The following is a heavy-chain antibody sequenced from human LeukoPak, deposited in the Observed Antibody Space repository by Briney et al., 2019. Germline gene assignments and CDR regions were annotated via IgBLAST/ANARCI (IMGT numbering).Heavy chain of an antibody. CDR2: IYYSGST. Sequence: PSETLSLTCTVSGGSISSYYWSWIRQPPGKGLEWIGYIYYSGSTNYNPSLKSRVTISVDTSKNQFSLKLSSVTAADTAVYYCARHGGSGYSYGTHYYYYYMDVWGKGTTVTISS. CDR3: ARHGGSGYSYGTHYYYYYMDV. D-gene: IGHD5-18*01. J-gene: IGHJ6*03. CDR1: GGSISSYY. V-gene: IGHV4-59*08.